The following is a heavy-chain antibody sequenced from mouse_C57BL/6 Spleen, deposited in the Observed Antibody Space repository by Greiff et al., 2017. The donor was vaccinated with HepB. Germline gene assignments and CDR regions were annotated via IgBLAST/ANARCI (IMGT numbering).Heavy chain of an antibody. CDR2: INPNNGGT. Sequence: EVQLQQSGPELVKPGASVKISCKASGYTFTDYYMNWVKQSHGKSLEWIGDINPNNGGTSYNQKFKGKATLTVDMSSSTAYMELRSLTSEDAAVYYGARGGTAQATFAYWGQGTLVTVSA. V-gene: IGHV1-26*01. CDR1: GYTFTDYY. CDR3: ARGGTAQATFAY. D-gene: IGHD3-2*02. J-gene: IGHJ3*01.